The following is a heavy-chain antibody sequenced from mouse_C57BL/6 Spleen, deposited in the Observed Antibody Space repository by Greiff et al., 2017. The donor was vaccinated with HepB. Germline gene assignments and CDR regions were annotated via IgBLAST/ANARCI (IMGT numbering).Heavy chain of an antibody. D-gene: IGHD1-1*01. CDR2: IDPANGNT. J-gene: IGHJ4*01. Sequence: EVKLQESVAELVRPGASVKLSCTASGFNIKNTYMHWVKQRPEQGLEWIGRIDPANGNTKYAPKFQGKATITADTSSNTAYLQLSSLTSEDTAIYYCRSNVVASPLYAMDYWGQGTSVTVSS. CDR1: GFNIKNTY. CDR3: RSNVVASPLYAMDY. V-gene: IGHV14-3*01.